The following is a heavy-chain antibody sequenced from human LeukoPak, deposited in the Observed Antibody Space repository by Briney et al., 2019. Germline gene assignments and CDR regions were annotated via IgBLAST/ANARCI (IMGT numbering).Heavy chain of an antibody. CDR3: ARQRGSFRKSVGAFDI. J-gene: IGHJ3*02. CDR2: IYPDDSDT. D-gene: IGHD3-16*02. CDR1: GYRFDSYW. Sequence: GESLKISCKGSGYRFDSYWIGWVRQMPGKGLEWMGIIYPDDSDTKYSPPFQGQVTMSADKSISTAYLQWSSLKASDTAMYYCARQRGSFRKSVGAFDIWGQGTMVTVSS. V-gene: IGHV5-51*01.